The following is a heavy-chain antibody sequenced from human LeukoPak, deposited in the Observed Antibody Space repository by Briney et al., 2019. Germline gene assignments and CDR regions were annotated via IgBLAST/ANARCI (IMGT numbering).Heavy chain of an antibody. CDR1: GFTFSSYS. J-gene: IGHJ3*02. CDR2: ISGSSSYI. D-gene: IGHD6-19*01. V-gene: IGHV3-21*01. Sequence: GGSLRLSCAASGFTFSSYSMNWVRQAPGKGLEWVSSISGSSSYINYADSVKGRFTISRDNAQNSLFLRLNSLRAEDTAVYYCARDPYSSGWYKDAFDIWGQGTMVTVSS. CDR3: ARDPYSSGWYKDAFDI.